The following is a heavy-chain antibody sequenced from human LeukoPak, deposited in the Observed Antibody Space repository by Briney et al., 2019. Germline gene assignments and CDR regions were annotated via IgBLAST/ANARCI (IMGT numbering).Heavy chain of an antibody. CDR1: GFTFTSYR. V-gene: IGHV3-21*04. J-gene: IGHJ4*02. D-gene: IGHD4-17*01. CDR2: ISSSSTYI. Sequence: GGSLRLSCAASGFTFTSYRMDWVRQAPGKGLEWVSSISSSSTYIYYADSVKGRFTISRDNSKNTLYLQMNSLRAEDTAVYYCAKANYGDSTYYFDYWGQGTLVTVSS. CDR3: AKANYGDSTYYFDY.